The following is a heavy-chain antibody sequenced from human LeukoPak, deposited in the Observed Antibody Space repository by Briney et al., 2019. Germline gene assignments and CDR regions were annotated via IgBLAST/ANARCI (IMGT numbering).Heavy chain of an antibody. CDR3: ARLVFSYGSGSYY. CDR2: VYSGGST. J-gene: IGHJ4*02. D-gene: IGHD3-10*01. Sequence: PGGSLRLSCAASGFTVSNNYMSWVRQAPGKGLEWASVVYSGGSTYYADSVKGRFTISRDNSENTVYLEMRNLRVEDTAVYYCARLVFSYGSGSYYWGQGTLVTVSS. V-gene: IGHV3-66*04. CDR1: GFTVSNNY.